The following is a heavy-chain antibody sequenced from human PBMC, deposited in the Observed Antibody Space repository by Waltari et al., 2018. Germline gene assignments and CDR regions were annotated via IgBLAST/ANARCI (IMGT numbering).Heavy chain of an antibody. CDR3: ARQDFWSGYYTIDY. CDR2: TYHSGTT. J-gene: IGHJ4*02. Sequence: QLQLQESGPGLVKASETLSLTCNVSGGSIGRSNYYWGWIRPPPGKGLEWIGNTYHSGTTYYNPSLKSRVAISVDTSKNQFSLKVSSMTATDTAIYYCARQDFWSGYYTIDYWGQGTLVTVSS. CDR1: GGSIGRSNYY. D-gene: IGHD3-3*01. V-gene: IGHV4-39*01.